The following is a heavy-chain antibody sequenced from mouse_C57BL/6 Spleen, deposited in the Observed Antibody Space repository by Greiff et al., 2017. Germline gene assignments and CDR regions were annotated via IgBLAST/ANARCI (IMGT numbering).Heavy chain of an antibody. D-gene: IGHD1-1*01. Sequence: QVQLQQSGAELVRPGASVKLSCKASGYTFTDYYINWVKQRPGQGLEWIARIYPGSGNTYYNEKFKGKATLTAEKSSSTAYMQLSSLTSEDSAVYFCARDYYGSSDYFDYWGQGTTLTVSS. CDR1: GYTFTDYY. V-gene: IGHV1-76*01. J-gene: IGHJ2*01. CDR2: IYPGSGNT. CDR3: ARDYYGSSDYFDY.